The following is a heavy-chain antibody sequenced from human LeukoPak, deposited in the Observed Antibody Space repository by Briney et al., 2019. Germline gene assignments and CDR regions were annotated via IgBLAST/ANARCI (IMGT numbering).Heavy chain of an antibody. CDR3: ARARSSNYYYYYGMDV. D-gene: IGHD6-13*01. CDR2: INHSGST. J-gene: IGHJ6*02. V-gene: IGHV4-34*01. Sequence: SETLSLTCAVYGESFSGYYWSWIRQPPGKGLEWIGEINHSGSTNYNPSLKSRVTISVDTSKNQFSLKLSSVTAADTAVYYCARARSSNYYYYYGMDVWGQGTTVTVSS. CDR1: GESFSGYY.